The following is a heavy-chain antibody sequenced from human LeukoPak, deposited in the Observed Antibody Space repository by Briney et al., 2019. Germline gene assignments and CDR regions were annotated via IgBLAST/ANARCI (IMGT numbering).Heavy chain of an antibody. J-gene: IGHJ5*02. CDR3: ARNVRSSSGSWEENWFDP. D-gene: IGHD6-19*01. CDR1: GYTFTHYH. V-gene: IGHV1-2*02. CDR2: INPNSGGT. Sequence: ASVKVSCKASGYTFTHYHMHWVRQAPGQGLEWMEWINPNSGGTNYARNFQGRVTMTRDTSISTAYMELSSLRSDDTAVYYCARNVRSSSGSWEENWFDPWGQGTLVTVSS.